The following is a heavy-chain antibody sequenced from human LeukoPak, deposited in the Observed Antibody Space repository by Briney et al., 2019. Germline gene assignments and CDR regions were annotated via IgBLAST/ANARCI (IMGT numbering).Heavy chain of an antibody. CDR3: ARDPGYFYDSSGYLYGMDV. D-gene: IGHD3-22*01. CDR1: GFTFSSYS. Sequence: GGSLRLSCAASGFTFSSYSMNWVRQAPGKGLEWVSSISSSSSYIYYADSVKGRFTVSRDNAKNSLFLQMNSLRAEATAVYYCARDPGYFYDSSGYLYGMDVWGQGTTVTVSS. V-gene: IGHV3-21*01. CDR2: ISSSSSYI. J-gene: IGHJ6*02.